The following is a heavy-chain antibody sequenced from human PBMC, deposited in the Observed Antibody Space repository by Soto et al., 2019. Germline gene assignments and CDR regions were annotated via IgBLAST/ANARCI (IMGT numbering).Heavy chain of an antibody. D-gene: IGHD6-13*01. CDR2: IGKSGYPI. J-gene: IGHJ4*02. Sequence: GGSLRLSCAASGFIFSDYEMNWVRQAPGKGLEWVSFIGKSGYPIYYTDSVKGRFTMSRDNAKYSLTLQMNSLRAEDTAVYYCARNLPAGSPMQFDTWGRGALVTVSS. V-gene: IGHV3-48*03. CDR3: ARNLPAGSPMQFDT. CDR1: GFIFSDYE.